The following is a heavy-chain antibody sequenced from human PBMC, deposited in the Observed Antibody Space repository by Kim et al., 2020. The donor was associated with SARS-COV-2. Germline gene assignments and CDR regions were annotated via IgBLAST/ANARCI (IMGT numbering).Heavy chain of an antibody. D-gene: IGHD3-10*01. Sequence: YSQKFQGRVTITRDTSASTAYMELSSLRSEDTAVYYCARALWGFGELFFYWGQGTLVTVSS. J-gene: IGHJ4*02. CDR3: ARALWGFGELFFY. V-gene: IGHV1-3*01.